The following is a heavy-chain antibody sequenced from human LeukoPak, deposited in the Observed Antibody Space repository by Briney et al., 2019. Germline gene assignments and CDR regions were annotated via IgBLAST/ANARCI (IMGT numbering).Heavy chain of an antibody. V-gene: IGHV3-53*04. CDR2: ST. CDR3: ARTLPPNYFDY. Sequence: STYYADSVKGRFTISRHNSKNTLYLQMNSLRAEDTAVYYCARTLPPNYFDYWGQGTLVTVSS. J-gene: IGHJ4*02.